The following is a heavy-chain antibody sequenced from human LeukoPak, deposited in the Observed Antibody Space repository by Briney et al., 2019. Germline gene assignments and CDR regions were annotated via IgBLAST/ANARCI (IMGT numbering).Heavy chain of an antibody. CDR3: AKPYSGRYYFDY. Sequence: GGSLRLSCAASGFTFSSYAMSWVRQAPGKGLEWVSAISGSGGSTYYADSVKGRFTISRDNSKNTLYLQMNSLRVEDTAVYCCAKPYSGRYYFDYWGQGTLVTVSS. D-gene: IGHD1-26*01. J-gene: IGHJ4*02. V-gene: IGHV3-23*01. CDR2: ISGSGGST. CDR1: GFTFSSYA.